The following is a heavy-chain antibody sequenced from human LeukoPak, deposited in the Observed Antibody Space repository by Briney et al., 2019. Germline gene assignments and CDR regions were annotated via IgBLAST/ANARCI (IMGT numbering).Heavy chain of an antibody. V-gene: IGHV4-39*01. D-gene: IGHD3-22*01. Sequence: PSETLSLTCTVSGGSIISSSYYWGWIRQPPGKGLEWIGSIYYSGNTYYNPSLKSRVTISVDTSKNQFSLKLSSVTAADTAVYYYAANYYDSSGYPTGVGYWGQGTLVTVSS. CDR3: AANYYDSSGYPTGVGY. CDR2: IYYSGNT. CDR1: GGSIISSSYY. J-gene: IGHJ4*02.